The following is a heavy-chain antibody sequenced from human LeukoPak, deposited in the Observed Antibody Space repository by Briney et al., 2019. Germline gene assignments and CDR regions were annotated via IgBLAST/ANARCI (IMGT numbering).Heavy chain of an antibody. CDR3: ARRCDTSSYYTYYFDY. J-gene: IGHJ4*02. CDR1: GFIFTSYG. CDR2: ISASTGNR. Sequence: ASVKVSCKASGFIFTSYGISWVRQAPGQGLEWMGWISASTGNRNYAQKFQGRVTMTTDTATSTAYMDLRSLRSDDTAVYYCARRCDTSSYYTYYFDYWGQGTLVTVSS. D-gene: IGHD3-22*01. V-gene: IGHV1-18*01.